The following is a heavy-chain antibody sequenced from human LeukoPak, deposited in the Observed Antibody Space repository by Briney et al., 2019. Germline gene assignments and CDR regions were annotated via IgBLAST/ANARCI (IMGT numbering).Heavy chain of an antibody. Sequence: SETLSLTCTVSGGSINNGGYYWSWIRQHPGKGLEWIGNIYYSGSSYYNPSLRSRVTISVDTSKNHFSLKLSSVTAADTAVYYCARNRDGYNSFDYWGQGTLVTVSS. CDR2: IYYSGSS. J-gene: IGHJ4*02. CDR3: ARNRDGYNSFDY. V-gene: IGHV4-31*03. D-gene: IGHD5-24*01. CDR1: GGSINNGGYY.